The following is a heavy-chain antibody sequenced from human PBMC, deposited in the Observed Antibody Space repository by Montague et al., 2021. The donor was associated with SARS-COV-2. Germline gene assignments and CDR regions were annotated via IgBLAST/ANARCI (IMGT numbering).Heavy chain of an antibody. CDR1: GFTFSSYG. J-gene: IGHJ4*02. CDR2: IWYDGSNQ. D-gene: IGHD3-3*01. Sequence: SLRLSCAASGFTFSSYGLHWVRQAPGKGLEWVAVIWYDGSNQYYSYSXXVLFTISRDKSKNTLYLQMNSLRAEDTAVYYCARSKGVVTNGVCDYWGQGTLVTVSS. CDR3: ARSKGVVTNGVCDY. V-gene: IGHV3-33*01.